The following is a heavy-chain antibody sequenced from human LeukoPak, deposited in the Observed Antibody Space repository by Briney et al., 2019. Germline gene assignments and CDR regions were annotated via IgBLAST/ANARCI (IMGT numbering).Heavy chain of an antibody. J-gene: IGHJ4*02. D-gene: IGHD2/OR15-2a*01. CDR3: ARAGLEVLPYYFDY. Sequence: ASVKVSCKASGYTFTGYYMHWVRQAPGQGFEWMGWINPKSGGTNYAEKFQGRVTMTRDTAISTAYMELSRLRSDDTAVYYCARAGLEVLPYYFDYWGQGTLVTVSS. V-gene: IGHV1-2*02. CDR2: INPKSGGT. CDR1: GYTFTGYY.